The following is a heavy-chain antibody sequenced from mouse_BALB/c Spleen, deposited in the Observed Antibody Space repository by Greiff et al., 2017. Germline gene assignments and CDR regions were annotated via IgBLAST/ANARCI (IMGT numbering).Heavy chain of an antibody. Sequence: EVKLQESGPGLVKPSQSLSLTCSVTGYSITSGYYWNWIRQFPGNKLEWMGYISYDGSNNYNPSLKNRISITRDTSKNQFFLKLNSVTTEDTATYYCARGALLRPSYWYFDVWGAGTTVTVSS. V-gene: IGHV3-6*02. D-gene: IGHD1-2*01. CDR2: ISYDGSN. CDR3: ARGALLRPSYWYFDV. CDR1: GYSITSGYY. J-gene: IGHJ1*01.